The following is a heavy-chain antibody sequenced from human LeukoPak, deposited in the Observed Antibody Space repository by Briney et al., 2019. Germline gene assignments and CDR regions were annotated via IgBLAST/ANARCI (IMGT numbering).Heavy chain of an antibody. V-gene: IGHV1-2*02. J-gene: IGHJ4*01. D-gene: IGHD2-21*02. Sequence: GASVKVSCKASGYSFTGHYMHWVRQAPGQGLEWMGWINPESGGTKYAQKFQGRVTMTRGTSITTIYMDLSSLRSDDTAVYYCARDPSYCGGDCYSNQVLHYYFDNWAQEPWSPSPQ. CDR1: GYSFTGHY. CDR3: ARDPSYCGGDCYSNQVLHYYFDN. CDR2: INPESGGT.